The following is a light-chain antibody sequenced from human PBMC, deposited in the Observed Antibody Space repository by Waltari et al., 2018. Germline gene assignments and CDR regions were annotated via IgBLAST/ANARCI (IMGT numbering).Light chain of an antibody. CDR1: ITYVGGYNY. CDR3: SSYAGSKFWV. CDR2: EVS. Sequence: QSALTQPPSASGSPGPSVTIPCTATITYVGGYNYVPWFQQRPGKAPKVLIYEVSKRPSGVPDRFSGSKSGNTASLIVSGLQAEDEADYYCSSYAGSKFWVFGGGTKLTVL. V-gene: IGLV2-8*01. J-gene: IGLJ3*02.